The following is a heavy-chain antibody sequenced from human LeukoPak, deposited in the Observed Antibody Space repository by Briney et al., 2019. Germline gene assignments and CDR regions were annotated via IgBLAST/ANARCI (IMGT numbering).Heavy chain of an antibody. D-gene: IGHD2-21*02. J-gene: IGHJ4*02. Sequence: GASVKVSCKASAYTFSGYAVQWVRQAPGQRLEWMGWIIASNGRTRYSQQFQDRVTITIDTSATTAYMELTSLRSDDTAVYYCARQPDLTCGSDCHFEYWGQGTLVTVSS. CDR2: IIASNGRT. V-gene: IGHV1-3*01. CDR3: ARQPDLTCGSDCHFEY. CDR1: AYTFSGYA.